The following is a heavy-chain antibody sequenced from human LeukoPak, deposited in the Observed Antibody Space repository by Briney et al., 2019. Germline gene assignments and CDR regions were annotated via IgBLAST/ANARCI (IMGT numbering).Heavy chain of an antibody. J-gene: IGHJ4*02. V-gene: IGHV1-24*01. CDR2: FDSEDGET. Sequence: ASVTVSCKVCGYTLPELSMHWVRQAPGKGVAWLGGFDSEDGETIYAQKFQGRVTMTEDTSTHTAYMELSRLRSEDTAVYYSATAKQYYYDSSGHPYFDYWGQGTLVTVSS. D-gene: IGHD3-22*01. CDR1: GYTLPELS. CDR3: ATAKQYYYDSSGHPYFDY.